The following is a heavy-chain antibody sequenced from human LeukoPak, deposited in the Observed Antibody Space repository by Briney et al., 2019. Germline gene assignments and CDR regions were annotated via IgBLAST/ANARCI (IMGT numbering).Heavy chain of an antibody. D-gene: IGHD3-22*01. V-gene: IGHV1-69*13. CDR1: GGTFSSYA. Sequence: SVKVSXKASGGTFSSYAISWVRQAPGQGLEWMGGIIPILGTANYAQKFQGRVTITADESTSTAYMELSSLRSEDTAVYYCARDRFLGGYYRTGYYFDYWGQGTLVTVSS. CDR2: IIPILGTA. CDR3: ARDRFLGGYYRTGYYFDY. J-gene: IGHJ4*02.